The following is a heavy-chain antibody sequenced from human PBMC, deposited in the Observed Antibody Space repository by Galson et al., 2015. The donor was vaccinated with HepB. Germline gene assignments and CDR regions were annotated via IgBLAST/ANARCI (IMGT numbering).Heavy chain of an antibody. D-gene: IGHD3-22*01. CDR1: GDSLRNFY. J-gene: IGHJ4*02. CDR3: ARQPPSSGGGFFDL. V-gene: IGHV4-59*08. Sequence: ETLSLTCTVSGDSLRNFYWTWIRQAPGKGLEWLGSLRGSSRNDYNPALKTRVSISLGTSKKDLSLTLNSVTATDTAVYYCARQPPSSGGGFFDLWGQGVVVSVSS. CDR2: LRGSSRN.